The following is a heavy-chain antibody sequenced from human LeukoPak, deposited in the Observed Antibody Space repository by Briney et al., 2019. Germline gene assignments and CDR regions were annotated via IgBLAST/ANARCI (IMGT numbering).Heavy chain of an antibody. CDR2: IYYSGST. CDR3: ATWGKPSYYYYYMDV. J-gene: IGHJ6*03. D-gene: IGHD7-27*01. Sequence: SETLSLTCTVSGGSISSYYWSWIRQPPGKGLEWIGYIYYSGSTNYNPSLKSRVTISVDTSKNQFSLKLSSVTAADTAVYYCATWGKPSYYYYYMDVWGKGTTVTVSS. V-gene: IGHV4-59*01. CDR1: GGSISSYY.